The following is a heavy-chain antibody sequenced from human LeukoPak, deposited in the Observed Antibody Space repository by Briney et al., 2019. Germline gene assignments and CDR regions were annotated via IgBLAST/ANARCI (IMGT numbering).Heavy chain of an antibody. Sequence: PGGSLRLSCAASGVTFSGYSMNWVRQAPGKGLEWVSAISGSGGSTYYADSVKGRFTISRDNSKNTLYLQMNSLRAEDTAVYYCAMRNGHQPLYWGQGTLVTVSS. V-gene: IGHV3-23*01. CDR3: AMRNGHQPLY. D-gene: IGHD1-14*01. J-gene: IGHJ4*02. CDR2: ISGSGGST. CDR1: GVTFSGYS.